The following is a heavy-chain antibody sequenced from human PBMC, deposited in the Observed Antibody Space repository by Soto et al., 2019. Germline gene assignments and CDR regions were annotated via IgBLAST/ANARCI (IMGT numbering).Heavy chain of an antibody. CDR1: GFTFSSYG. Sequence: QVQLVESGGGVGQPGRSLRLSCAASGFTFSSYGRHWVRQAPGKGLEWVAVIWYDGSNKYYADSVKGRFTISRDNSKNTLYLQMNSLRAEDTAVYYCARDMGLTSIDYWGQGTLVTVSS. D-gene: IGHD2-21*02. J-gene: IGHJ4*02. CDR3: ARDMGLTSIDY. CDR2: IWYDGSNK. V-gene: IGHV3-33*01.